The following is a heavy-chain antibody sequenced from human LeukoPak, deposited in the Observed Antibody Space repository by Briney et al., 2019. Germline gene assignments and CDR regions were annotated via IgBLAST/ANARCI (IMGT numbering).Heavy chain of an antibody. D-gene: IGHD6-13*01. V-gene: IGHV3-73*01. CDR3: AKDIVAAGLFFDY. CDR1: GFTFSGSA. CDR2: IRSKANSYAT. J-gene: IGHJ4*02. Sequence: GGSLRLSCAASGFTFSGSAMHWVRQASGKGLEWVGRIRSKANSYATAYAASVKGRFTISRDDSKNTAYLQMNSLKTEDTAVYYCAKDIVAAGLFFDYWGQGALVTVSS.